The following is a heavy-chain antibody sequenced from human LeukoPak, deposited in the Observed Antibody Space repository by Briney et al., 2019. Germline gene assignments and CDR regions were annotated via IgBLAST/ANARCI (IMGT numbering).Heavy chain of an antibody. CDR3: ARGPGVRGVITDY. CDR1: GGSFSGYY. CDR2: INHSGST. V-gene: IGHV4-34*01. D-gene: IGHD3-10*01. J-gene: IGHJ4*02. Sequence: PSETLSLTCAVYGGSFSGYYWSWIRQPPGKGLEWIGEINHSGSTNYNPSLKSRVTTSVDTSKNQFSLKLSSVTAADAAVYYCARGPGVRGVITDYWGQGTLVTVSS.